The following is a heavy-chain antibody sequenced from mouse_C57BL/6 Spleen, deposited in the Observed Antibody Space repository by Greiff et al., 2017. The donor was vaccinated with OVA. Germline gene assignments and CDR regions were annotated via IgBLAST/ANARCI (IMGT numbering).Heavy chain of an antibody. CDR1: GYTFTSYG. CDR2: IYPRSGNT. Sequence: QVQLQQSGAELARPGASVKLSCKASGYTFTSYGISWVKQRTGQGLEWIGEIYPRSGNTYYNEKFKGKATLTADKSSSTAYMELRSLTSEDSAVYFCARSGLDYSNKRYFDYWGQGTTLTVSS. D-gene: IGHD2-5*01. CDR3: ARSGLDYSNKRYFDY. J-gene: IGHJ2*01. V-gene: IGHV1-81*01.